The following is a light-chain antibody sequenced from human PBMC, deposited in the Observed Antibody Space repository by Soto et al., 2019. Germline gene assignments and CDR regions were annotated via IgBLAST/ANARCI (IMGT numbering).Light chain of an antibody. CDR2: GAS. CDR1: QSVSSSY. J-gene: IGKJ1*01. CDR3: QQYGSSGT. Sequence: IGVTQSPGTLSLSTGERATLSCRASQSVSSSYLAWYQQKPGQAPRLLIYGASNRATGIPDRFSGSGSGTDFTLTISRLEPEDFAVYYCQQYGSSGTFGQGTKV. V-gene: IGKV3-20*01.